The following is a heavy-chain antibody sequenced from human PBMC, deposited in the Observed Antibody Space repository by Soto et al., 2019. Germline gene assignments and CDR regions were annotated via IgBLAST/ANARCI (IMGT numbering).Heavy chain of an antibody. D-gene: IGHD3-22*01. V-gene: IGHV1-3*01. J-gene: IGHJ4*02. CDR1: GYTFTSYA. CDR2: INAGNGNT. CDR3: ARLSSFPTGYYDSSGPDY. Sequence: GASVKVSCKASGYTFTSYAMHWVRQAPGQRLEWMGWINAGNGNTKYSQKFQGRVTITRDTSASTAYMELSSLRSEDTAVYYCARLSSFPTGYYDSSGPDYWGQGTLVTVSS.